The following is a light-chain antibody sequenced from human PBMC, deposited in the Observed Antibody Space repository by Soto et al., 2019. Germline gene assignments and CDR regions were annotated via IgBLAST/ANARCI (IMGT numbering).Light chain of an antibody. V-gene: IGKV3-20*01. CDR2: GAS. CDR3: QQYGSSPIT. J-gene: IGKJ5*01. CDR1: QSVSSSY. Sequence: EIVLTQSPGTLSLSPGERATLSCTASQSVSSSYLAWYQQKPGQATRLLIYGASSRATGIPDRFSGSGSGKDFTLTISRLEPEDFAVYYCQQYGSSPITFGQGTRLEI.